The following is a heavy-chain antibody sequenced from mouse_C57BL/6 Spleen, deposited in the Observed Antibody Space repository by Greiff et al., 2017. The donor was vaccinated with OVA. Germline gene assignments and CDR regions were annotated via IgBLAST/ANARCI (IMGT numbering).Heavy chain of an antibody. V-gene: IGHV1-61*01. Sequence: QVQLQQPGAELVRPGSSVKLSCKASGYTFTSYWMDWVKQRPGQGLEWIGNIYPSDSETHYNQKFKDKATLTVDKSSSTAYMQLSSLTSEDSAVYYCAIRPGTGFAYWGKGTLVTVSA. CDR3: AIRPGTGFAY. CDR1: GYTFTSYW. D-gene: IGHD4-1*01. CDR2: IYPSDSET. J-gene: IGHJ3*01.